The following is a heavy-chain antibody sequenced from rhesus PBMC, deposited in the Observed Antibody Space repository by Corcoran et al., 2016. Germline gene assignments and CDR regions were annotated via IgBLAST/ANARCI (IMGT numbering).Heavy chain of an antibody. D-gene: IGHD4-35*01. J-gene: IGHJ1*01. CDR2: IGGDSSYT. CDR1: GFTFRDFE. CDR3: ARAPNGNYRYFEF. V-gene: IGHV3-115*02. Sequence: EVQLAESGGGLVQPGGSLRLSCAASGFTFRDFEMHWVRQGPGKGLESVSVIGGDSSYTQYADSVKGRFTISRDNARNSLSLQMNSLRAEDTAVYFCARAPNGNYRYFEFWGQGALVTVSS.